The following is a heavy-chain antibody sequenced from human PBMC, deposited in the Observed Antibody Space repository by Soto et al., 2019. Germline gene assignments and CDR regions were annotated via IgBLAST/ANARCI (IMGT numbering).Heavy chain of an antibody. J-gene: IGHJ6*02. CDR1: GGTFSSYA. Sequence: SVKVSCKASGGTFSSYAISWVRQAPGQGLEWMGGIIPIFGTANYAQKFQGRVTITADESTSTAYMELSSLRSEDTAVYYCAYYYDSSGYGYYYYGMDVWGQGTTVTVSS. CDR3: AYYYDSSGYGYYYYGMDV. D-gene: IGHD3-22*01. V-gene: IGHV1-69*13. CDR2: IIPIFGTA.